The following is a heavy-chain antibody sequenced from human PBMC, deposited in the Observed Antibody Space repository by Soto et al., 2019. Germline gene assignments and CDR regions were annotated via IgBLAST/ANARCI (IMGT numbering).Heavy chain of an antibody. CDR3: AKAPGSSSWYSWGFDP. D-gene: IGHD6-13*01. Sequence: PGGSLRLSCAASGFTFSSYAMSWVRQAPGKGLEWVSAISGSGGSTYYADSVKGRFTISRDNSKNTLYLQMNSLRAEDTAVYYCAKAPGSSSWYSWGFDPWGQGTLVTCSS. CDR1: GFTFSSYA. V-gene: IGHV3-23*01. J-gene: IGHJ5*02. CDR2: ISGSGGST.